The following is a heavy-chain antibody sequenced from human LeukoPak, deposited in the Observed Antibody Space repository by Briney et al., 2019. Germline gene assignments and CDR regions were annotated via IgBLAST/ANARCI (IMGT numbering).Heavy chain of an antibody. V-gene: IGHV3-11*04. D-gene: IGHD3-3*01. CDR1: GFTFSDYY. CDR2: ISNSGSII. J-gene: IGHJ3*01. CDR3: ARESGWGLPHAFDL. Sequence: GGSLRLSCAASGFTFSDYYMSWIRQAPGKGLEWVSYISNSGSIIYYADSVKGRFTISRDNSKNTPYLQMNNLRAEDTAVYYCARESGWGLPHAFDLWGQGTMVAVSS.